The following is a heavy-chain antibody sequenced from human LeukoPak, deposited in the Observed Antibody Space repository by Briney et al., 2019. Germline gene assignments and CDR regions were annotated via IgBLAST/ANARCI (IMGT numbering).Heavy chain of an antibody. V-gene: IGHV3-30*18. CDR2: ISYDGSNK. D-gene: IGHD3-3*01. J-gene: IGHJ4*02. Sequence: GRSLRLSCAASGFTFSSYGMHWVRQAPGKGLEWVAVISYDGSNKYYADSVKGRFTISRDNSKNMLYLQMNSLRAEDTAVYYCAKDLGARFIDYWGQGTLVTVSS. CDR1: GFTFSSYG. CDR3: AKDLGARFIDY.